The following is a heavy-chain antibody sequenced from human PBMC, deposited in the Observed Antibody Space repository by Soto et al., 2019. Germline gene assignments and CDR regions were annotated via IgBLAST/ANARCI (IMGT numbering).Heavy chain of an antibody. CDR1: GGTFSSYA. V-gene: IGHV1-69*06. Sequence: SVKVSCKASGGTFSSYAISWVRQAPGQGLEWMGGIIPIFGTANYAQKFQGGVTITADKSTSTAYMELSSLRSEDTAVYYCARGTFDYYYGMDVWGQGTTVTVSS. CDR2: IIPIFGTA. D-gene: IGHD3-16*01. CDR3: ARGTFDYYYGMDV. J-gene: IGHJ6*02.